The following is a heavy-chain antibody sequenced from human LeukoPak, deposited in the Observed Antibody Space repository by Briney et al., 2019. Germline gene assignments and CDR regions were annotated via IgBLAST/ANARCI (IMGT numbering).Heavy chain of an antibody. CDR2: IYYSGNT. CDR3: ATTDPGADSGLHY. D-gene: IGHD1-26*01. J-gene: IGHJ4*02. V-gene: IGHV4-59*08. Sequence: SETLSLTCTVSGGSISSDYWSWIRQPPGKGLEWIGYIYYSGNTKYNPSLKSRVTISLDTSKNQFSLKLNSVTAADAAVYYCATTDPGADSGLHYWGPGTVVTVSS. CDR1: GGSISSDY.